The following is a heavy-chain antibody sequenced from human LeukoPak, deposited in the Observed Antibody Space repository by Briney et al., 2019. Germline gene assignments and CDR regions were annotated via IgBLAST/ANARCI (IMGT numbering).Heavy chain of an antibody. Sequence: PSETLSLTCTVSGGSISSYYWSWIRQPPGRGLEWIGYIYYSGSTNYNPSLKSRVTISVDTSKNQFSLKLSSVTAADTAVYYCARRGQWELPYFDYWGQGTLVTVSS. CDR1: GGSISSYY. CDR2: IYYSGST. D-gene: IGHD1-26*01. CDR3: ARRGQWELPYFDY. J-gene: IGHJ4*02. V-gene: IGHV4-59*08.